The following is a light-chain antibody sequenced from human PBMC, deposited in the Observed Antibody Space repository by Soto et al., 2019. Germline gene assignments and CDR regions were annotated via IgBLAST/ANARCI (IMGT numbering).Light chain of an antibody. CDR2: EVS. J-gene: IGLJ1*01. V-gene: IGLV2-14*01. CDR3: NSYTSSSTFV. CDR1: SSDVGGYNY. Sequence: QSALTQPASVSGSPGQSITISCTGTSSDVGGYNYVSWYQQLPGKAPKLMMYEVSNRPSGVSHRFSGSRSGNTASLTISGHEAEDEDEYCCNSYTSSSTFVFGAGTKLTVL.